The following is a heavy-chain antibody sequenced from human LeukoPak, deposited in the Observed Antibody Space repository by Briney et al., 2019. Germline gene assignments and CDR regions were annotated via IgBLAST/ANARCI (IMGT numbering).Heavy chain of an antibody. CDR3: ARDPSDYGDYAFDY. J-gene: IGHJ4*02. Sequence: SGGSLRLSCAPSGFTFSSYSMNWVRQAPGEGREWVSYISSSGVTIHYADSVKGRFTISRDNAKNSLDLQMNSLRAEDTAVYYCARDPSDYGDYAFDYWGQGTLVTVSS. CDR1: GFTFSSYS. V-gene: IGHV3-48*01. D-gene: IGHD4-17*01. CDR2: ISSSGVTI.